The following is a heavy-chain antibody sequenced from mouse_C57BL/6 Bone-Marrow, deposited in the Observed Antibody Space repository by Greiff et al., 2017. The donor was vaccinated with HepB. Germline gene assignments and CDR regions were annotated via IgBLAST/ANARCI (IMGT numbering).Heavy chain of an antibody. CDR3: ARHGSPFFAY. V-gene: IGHV5-6*02. CDR1: GFTFSSYG. CDR2: ISSGGSYT. J-gene: IGHJ3*01. Sequence: DVKLVESGGDLVKPGGSLKLSCAASGFTFSSYGMSWVRQTPDKRLEWVATISSGGSYTYYPDSVKGRFTISRDNAKNTLYLQMSSLKSEDTAMYYCARHGSPFFAYWGQGTLVTVSA. D-gene: IGHD1-1*01.